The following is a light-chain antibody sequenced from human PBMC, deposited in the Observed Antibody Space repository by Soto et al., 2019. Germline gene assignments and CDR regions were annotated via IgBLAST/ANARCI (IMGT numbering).Light chain of an antibody. CDR3: QQYNTSPFT. J-gene: IGKJ2*01. V-gene: IGKV3-20*01. CDR2: GAS. CDR1: QSVSSY. Sequence: EIVLTQSPGTLSLSPGERATLSCRASQSVSSYLAWYQENPGQAPRLLIYGASSRATGIPDRFSGSGSGTDFTLTISRLEPEDFALYYCQQYNTSPFTFGHGTKLEIK.